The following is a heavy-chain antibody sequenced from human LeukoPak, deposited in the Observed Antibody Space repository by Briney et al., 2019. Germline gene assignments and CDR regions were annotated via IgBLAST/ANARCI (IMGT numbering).Heavy chain of an antibody. CDR2: IYWDDDK. J-gene: IGHJ4*02. CDR1: GFSLSMSEVG. Sequence: SGPTLVKLLLTLSLTCIFSGFSLSMSEVGGGWIRSPPGKALEWLQLIYWDDDKRYSPALESRLTITKDTSKNQVVLTKNHMDPVDTAAYYCAHRSLAVRSIIVFDYWGQGTLVTVSS. V-gene: IGHV2-5*02. D-gene: IGHD3-16*02. CDR3: AHRSLAVRSIIVFDY.